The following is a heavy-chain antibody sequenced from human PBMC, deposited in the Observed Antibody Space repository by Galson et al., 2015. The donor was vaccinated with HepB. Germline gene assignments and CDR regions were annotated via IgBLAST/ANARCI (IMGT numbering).Heavy chain of an antibody. D-gene: IGHD3-22*01. CDR1: GFTFSSYS. J-gene: IGHJ4*02. V-gene: IGHV3-48*02. CDR3: ARRRYYYDSSEL. Sequence: SLRLSCAASGFTFSSYSMNWVRQAPGKGLEWVSYISSGSSTIYYADSVKGRFTIPRDNAKNSLYLQMNSLRDEDTAVYYCARRRYYYDSSELWGQGTLVTVSS. CDR2: ISSGSSTI.